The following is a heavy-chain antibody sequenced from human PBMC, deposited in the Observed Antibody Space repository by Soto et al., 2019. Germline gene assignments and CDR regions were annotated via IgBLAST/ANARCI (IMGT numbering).Heavy chain of an antibody. V-gene: IGHV3-53*01. J-gene: IGHJ6*02. CDR1: KFTFGDYR. CDR3: ARDPPATRHGMDV. CDR2: ISSGGST. Sequence: GGSLRLSPAASKFTFGDYRMNLVRQAPGKGLEWVSYISSGGSTYYADSVRGRFTISRDNSKNTLYLQIKSLRAEDTAVYYCARDPPATRHGMDVWGQGTTVTVSS.